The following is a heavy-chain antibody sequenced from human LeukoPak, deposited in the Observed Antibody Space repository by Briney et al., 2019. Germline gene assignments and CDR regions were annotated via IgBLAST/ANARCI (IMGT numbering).Heavy chain of an antibody. CDR3: ARVNGYCSSISCFLDY. D-gene: IGHD2-2*01. J-gene: IGHJ4*02. V-gene: IGHV1-2*02. CDR2: INPNSGGT. CDR1: GYTFTGYY. Sequence: AAVKVSCKASGYTFTGYYMHWVRQAPGQGLEWMGWINPNSGGTNYAQKFQGRVTMTRDTSISTAYMELSSLRSDDTAIYFCARVNGYCSSISCFLDYWGQGTLVTVSS.